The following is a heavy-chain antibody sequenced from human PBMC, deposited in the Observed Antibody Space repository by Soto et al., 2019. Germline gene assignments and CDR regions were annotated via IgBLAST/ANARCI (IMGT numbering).Heavy chain of an antibody. D-gene: IGHD2-15*01. V-gene: IGHV3-21*06. J-gene: IGHJ4*02. CDR2: ISTSSTYI. CDR3: ATSVVMPGTPYFDS. CDR1: GFTFSAHS. Sequence: GGSLRLSCAASGFTFSAHSMYWVRQAPGKGLEWVSSISTSSTYIDYSDSVKGRFTISRDSAKNSLFLQMSSLRAEDTAVYFCATSVVMPGTPYFDSWGQGALVTVYS.